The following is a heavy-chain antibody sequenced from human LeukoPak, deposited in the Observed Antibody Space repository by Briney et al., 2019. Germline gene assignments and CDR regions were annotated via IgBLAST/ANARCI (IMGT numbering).Heavy chain of an antibody. CDR3: AREPRLAVY. CDR2: ISGSGNSI. CDR1: GFAFSYYY. D-gene: IGHD6-19*01. Sequence: GGSLRLSCAGSGFAFSYYYMTGIRQAPGRGLEFISYISGSGNSIVYADSVKGRFTISRDNAKNSLYLQMNSLRDEDTAVYYCAREPRLAVYWGQGTLVTVSS. V-gene: IGHV3-11*01. J-gene: IGHJ4*02.